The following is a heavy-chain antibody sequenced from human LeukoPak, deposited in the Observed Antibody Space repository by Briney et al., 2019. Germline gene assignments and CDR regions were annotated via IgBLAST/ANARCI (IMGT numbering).Heavy chain of an antibody. J-gene: IGHJ4*02. V-gene: IGHV3-72*01. Sequence: GGSLRLSCAASGFTFSDHYMDWVRQAPGKGLEWVGRTRNKANSYTTEYAASVKGRFTISRDDSKNSLYLQMNSLKTEDTAVYYCARAKRYCSGGNCYSVPGYWGQGTLVTVSS. D-gene: IGHD2-15*01. CDR2: TRNKANSYTT. CDR3: ARAKRYCSGGNCYSVPGY. CDR1: GFTFSDHY.